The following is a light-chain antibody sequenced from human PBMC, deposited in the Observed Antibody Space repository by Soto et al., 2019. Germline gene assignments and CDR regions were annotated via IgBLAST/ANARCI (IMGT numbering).Light chain of an antibody. V-gene: IGKV2-24*01. CDR3: IQFSHFPRT. Sequence: VLTQTPLSSPVTLGQPASISCRSSQSLVYSDGNTYLSWLQQRPGQPPRLLIYQVSNRFSGVRDRFSGSGAGKDFTLKISRVEAEDVGVYSCIQFSHFPRTFGQGTKGEIK. CDR2: QVS. CDR1: QSLVYSDGNTY. J-gene: IGKJ1*01.